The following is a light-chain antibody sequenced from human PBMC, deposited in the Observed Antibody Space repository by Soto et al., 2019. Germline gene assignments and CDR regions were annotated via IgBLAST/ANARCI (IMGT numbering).Light chain of an antibody. Sequence: EIVLTQSPGTLSLSPGERATLSCRASQSVSSSYLAWYQQKPAQAPRLFIYGASSRATGIPDRFNGSGSGTDFTVTISRLEPEDFAVYYCQQYGISPYTFGQGIQLETK. J-gene: IGKJ2*01. CDR1: QSVSSSY. V-gene: IGKV3-20*01. CDR3: QQYGISPYT. CDR2: GAS.